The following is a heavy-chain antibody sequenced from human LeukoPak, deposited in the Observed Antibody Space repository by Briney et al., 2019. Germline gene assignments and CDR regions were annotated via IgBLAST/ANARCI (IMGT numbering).Heavy chain of an antibody. D-gene: IGHD4-17*01. Sequence: SETLSLTCTVSGGSISSGGYYWSWIRQHPGKGLEWIGYIYYSGGTYYNPSLKSRVTISVDTSKNQFSLKLSSVTAADTAVYYCAREKSYGDYGYYFDYWGQGTLVTVSS. CDR2: IYYSGGT. J-gene: IGHJ4*02. CDR3: AREKSYGDYGYYFDY. V-gene: IGHV4-31*03. CDR1: GGSISSGGYY.